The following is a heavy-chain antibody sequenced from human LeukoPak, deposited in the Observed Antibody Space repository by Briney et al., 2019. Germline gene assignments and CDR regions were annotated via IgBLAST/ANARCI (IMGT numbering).Heavy chain of an antibody. D-gene: IGHD2-21*02. J-gene: IGHJ5*02. V-gene: IGHV1-18*01. CDR1: GYTFTSYG. CDR3: ARAHIVVVTAVVNWFDP. Sequence: ASVKVSCKASGYTFTSYGISWVRQAPGQGLEWMGWISAYNGNTNYAQKLQGRVTMTTDTSTSTVYMELRSLRSDDTAVYYCARAHIVVVTAVVNWFDPWGQGTLVTVSS. CDR2: ISAYNGNT.